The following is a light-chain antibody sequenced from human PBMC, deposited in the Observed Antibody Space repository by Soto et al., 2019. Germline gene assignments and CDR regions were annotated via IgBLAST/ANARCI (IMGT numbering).Light chain of an antibody. CDR1: QSISSW. Sequence: DIQMTQSPSTLSASVGDRVTITCRASQSISSWLAWYQQKPGKAPKLLIYKASSLESGVPSRFSGSGSGTEFTLTISSLQPDDFATYYCQQWNSYRRTFGQGTKGEIK. CDR3: QQWNSYRRT. J-gene: IGKJ1*01. V-gene: IGKV1-5*03. CDR2: KAS.